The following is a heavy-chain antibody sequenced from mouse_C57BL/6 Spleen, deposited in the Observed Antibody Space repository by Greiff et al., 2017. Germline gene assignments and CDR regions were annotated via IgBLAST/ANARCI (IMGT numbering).Heavy chain of an antibody. CDR3: ARVPNWDAYAMDY. D-gene: IGHD4-1*01. V-gene: IGHV1-55*01. CDR2: IYPGSGST. J-gene: IGHJ4*01. CDR1: GYTFTSYW. Sequence: QVQLKQPGAELVKPGASVKMSCKASGYTFTSYWITWVKQRPGQGLEWIGDIYPGSGSTNYNEKFKSKATLTVDTSSSTAYMQLSSLTSEDSAVYYCARVPNWDAYAMDYWGQGTSVTVSS.